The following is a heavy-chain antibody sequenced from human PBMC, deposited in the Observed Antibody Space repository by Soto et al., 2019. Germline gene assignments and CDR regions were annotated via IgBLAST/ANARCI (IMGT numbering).Heavy chain of an antibody. D-gene: IGHD3-22*01. CDR3: ARGGSGYTWFNEF. J-gene: IGHJ4*02. Sequence: QEQLVQSGAEVKKPGASVKVSCKASGGLFSSSPISCVRQVPGQGLELMGGIIPVFQTAYYTQRFQCRVTITADESTNTAYMELSSLRSEDTDIYYCARGGSGYTWFNEFWGQGTLVTVSS. CDR1: GGLFSSSP. V-gene: IGHV1-69*01. CDR2: IIPVFQTA.